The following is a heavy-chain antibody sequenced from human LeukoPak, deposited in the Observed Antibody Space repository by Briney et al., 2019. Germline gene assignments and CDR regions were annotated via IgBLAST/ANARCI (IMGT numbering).Heavy chain of an antibody. CDR2: ISHDGVAP. V-gene: IGHV3-30*04. D-gene: IGHD6-19*01. J-gene: IGHJ4*02. CDR1: EFTFDNSV. CDR3: AREAYSSGRAGVFDY. Sequence: GGSLRLSCAASEFTFDNSVMHWLRQAPGKGLEWVAGISHDGVAPHYVDAVKGRFTISRDNSKNTVFLQLSSLRSEDTARYYCAREAYSSGRAGVFDYWGQGTLVTVSA.